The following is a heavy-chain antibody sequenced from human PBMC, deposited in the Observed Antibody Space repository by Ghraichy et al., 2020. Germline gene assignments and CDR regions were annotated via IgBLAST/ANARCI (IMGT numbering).Heavy chain of an antibody. CDR1: GFTFSSYG. CDR3: AKGGRITMFGYGMDV. J-gene: IGHJ6*02. V-gene: IGHV3-30*18. Sequence: GGSLRLSCAASGFTFSSYGMHWVRQAPGKGLEWVAVISYDGSNKYYADSVKGRFTISRDNSKNTLYLQVNSLRTEDTAVYYCAKGGRITMFGYGMDVWGQGTTGT. CDR2: ISYDGSNK. D-gene: IGHD3-3*01.